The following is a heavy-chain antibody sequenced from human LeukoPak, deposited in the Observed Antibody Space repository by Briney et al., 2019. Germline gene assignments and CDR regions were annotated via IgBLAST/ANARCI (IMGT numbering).Heavy chain of an antibody. CDR1: GGSFSGYY. D-gene: IGHD3-3*01. J-gene: IGHJ4*02. Sequence: PSETLSLTXAVYGGSFSGYYWSWIRQPPGKGLEWIGEINHSGSTNYNPSLKSRVTISVDTSKNQFSLKLSSVTAADTAVYYCARGDFWSGYYIWGQGTLVTVSS. CDR2: INHSGST. V-gene: IGHV4-34*01. CDR3: ARGDFWSGYYI.